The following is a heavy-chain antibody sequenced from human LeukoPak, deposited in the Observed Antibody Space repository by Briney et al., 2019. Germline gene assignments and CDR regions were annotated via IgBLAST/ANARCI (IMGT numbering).Heavy chain of an antibody. CDR1: GYTFTGYY. J-gene: IGHJ5*02. CDR3: ARDTPRVTYWFDP. CDR2: INPNSGGT. Sequence: ASVKVSCKASGYTFTGYYIHWVRQAPGQGLEWMGWINPNSGGTNYAQKFQGRVTMTRDTSISTAYMELNRLRSDDTAVYYSARDTPRVTYWFDPWGQGTLVTVSS. D-gene: IGHD5-18*01. V-gene: IGHV1-2*02.